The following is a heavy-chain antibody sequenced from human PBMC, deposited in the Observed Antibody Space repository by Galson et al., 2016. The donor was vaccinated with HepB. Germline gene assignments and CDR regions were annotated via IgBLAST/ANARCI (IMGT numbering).Heavy chain of an antibody. D-gene: IGHD6-25*01. CDR1: GFSFSDYG. J-gene: IGHJ2*01. V-gene: IGHV3-9*01. Sequence: SMRFSCAASGFSFSDYGIHSVRQAPGKGLEWVSGIGWDSGSIGYADPAKGRFTISRVNAKNSLYLQMNSLRAEATALYYCAKDTAALLRHWYFDLWGRGTLVTVSS. CDR3: AKDTAALLRHWYFDL. CDR2: IGWDSGSI.